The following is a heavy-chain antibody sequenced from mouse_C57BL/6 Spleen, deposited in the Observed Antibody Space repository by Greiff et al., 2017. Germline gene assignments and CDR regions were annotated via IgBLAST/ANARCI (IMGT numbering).Heavy chain of an antibody. CDR1: GFNIKDYY. J-gene: IGHJ2*01. CDR3: TFMTTVVANYYFDY. CDR2: IDPEDGDT. Sequence: EVQLQQSGAELVRPGASVKLSCTASGFNIKDYYMHWVKQRPEQGLEWIGRIDPEDGDTEYAPKFQGKATMTADTSSNTAYLQLSSLTSEDTAVYYCTFMTTVVANYYFDYWGQGTTLTVSS. D-gene: IGHD1-1*01. V-gene: IGHV14-1*01.